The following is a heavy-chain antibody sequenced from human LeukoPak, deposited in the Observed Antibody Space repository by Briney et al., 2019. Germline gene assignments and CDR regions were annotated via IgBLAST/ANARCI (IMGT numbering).Heavy chain of an antibody. V-gene: IGHV4-59*01. Sequence: SETLSLTCTVSGGSISTYYWSWIRQPPGKGPERIGYIYNSGSTNYNPSLKSRVTISLDTSKKQFSLKLTSVTAADTAIYYCATEYCASSSCRFDSWGQGTLVTVSS. CDR1: GGSISTYY. CDR3: ATEYCASSSCRFDS. CDR2: IYNSGST. J-gene: IGHJ4*02. D-gene: IGHD2-2*01.